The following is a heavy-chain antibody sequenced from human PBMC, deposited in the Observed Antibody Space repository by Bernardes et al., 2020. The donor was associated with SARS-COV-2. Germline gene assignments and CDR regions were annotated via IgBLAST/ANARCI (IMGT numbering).Heavy chain of an antibody. Sequence: SETLSLTCSVSGGSISRTEDYWGWIRQPPGKGLEWIGSINYRGDTFHNPSLKSRVSLSVDTSRNLFTVKLSSVTATDTAIYYCAREPSRRADLWGQGTLVTVSS. CDR2: INYRGDT. J-gene: IGHJ5*02. V-gene: IGHV4-39*02. CDR3: AREPSRRADL. D-gene: IGHD2-2*01. CDR1: GGSISRTEDY.